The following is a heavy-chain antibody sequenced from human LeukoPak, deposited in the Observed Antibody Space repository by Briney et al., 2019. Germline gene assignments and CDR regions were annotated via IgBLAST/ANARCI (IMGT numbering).Heavy chain of an antibody. J-gene: IGHJ4*02. Sequence: ASVNVSCKASGYTFTSYGISWVRQAPGQGLEWMGWISAYNGNTNYAQKLQGRVTTTTDTSTSTAYMELRSLRSDDTAVYYCARDGGWALVRGYFDYWGQGTLVTVSS. CDR2: ISAYNGNT. D-gene: IGHD1-26*01. CDR1: GYTFTSYG. V-gene: IGHV1-18*01. CDR3: ARDGGWALVRGYFDY.